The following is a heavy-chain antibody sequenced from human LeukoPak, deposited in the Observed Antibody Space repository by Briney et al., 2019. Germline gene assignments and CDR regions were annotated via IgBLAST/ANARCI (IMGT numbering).Heavy chain of an antibody. CDR1: GGSISSYY. J-gene: IGHJ5*02. V-gene: IGHV4-59*08. D-gene: IGHD2-2*01. Sequence: KPSETLSLTCTVSGGSISSYYWSWIRQPPGKGLEWIGYIYYSGSTNYNPSLKSRVTISVDTSKNQFSLKLSSVTAADTAVYYCARSYCSSTSCYEAGFDPWGQGTLVTVSS. CDR3: ARSYCSSTSCYEAGFDP. CDR2: IYYSGST.